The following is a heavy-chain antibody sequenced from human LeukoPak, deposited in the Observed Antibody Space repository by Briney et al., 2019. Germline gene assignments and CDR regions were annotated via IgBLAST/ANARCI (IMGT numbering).Heavy chain of an antibody. CDR3: AKDLSTTVVTDDY. Sequence: GGSLRLSCAASGFTFSSYGMHWVRQAPGKGLEWVAVISYDGSNKYYADSVKGRFTISRDNSKNTLYLQMNGLRAEDTAVYYCAKDLSTTVVTDDYWGQGTLVTVSS. D-gene: IGHD4-23*01. J-gene: IGHJ4*02. V-gene: IGHV3-30*18. CDR1: GFTFSSYG. CDR2: ISYDGSNK.